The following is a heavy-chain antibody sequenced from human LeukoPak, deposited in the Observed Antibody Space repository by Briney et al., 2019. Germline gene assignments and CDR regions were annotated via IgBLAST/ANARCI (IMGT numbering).Heavy chain of an antibody. CDR3: ADLIGGGY. J-gene: IGHJ4*02. CDR1: GFTFSSYG. V-gene: IGHV3-23*01. CDR2: ISGSGGVT. Sequence: GGSLRLSCAASGFTFSSYGMHWVRQAPGKGLEWVSYISGSGGVTHYAESVKGRFTVSRDNPKSTLFLRMNSLGADDTAIYYCADLIGGGYWGQGTLVTVSS. D-gene: IGHD3-10*01.